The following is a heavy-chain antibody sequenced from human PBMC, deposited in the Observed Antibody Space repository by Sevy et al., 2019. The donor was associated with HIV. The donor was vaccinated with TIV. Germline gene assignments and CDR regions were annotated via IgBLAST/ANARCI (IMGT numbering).Heavy chain of an antibody. V-gene: IGHV3-30-3*01. CDR3: ARDLPQYNFAVVTEVSQRDYYYGMDV. J-gene: IGHJ6*02. D-gene: IGHD3-3*01. Sequence: GGSLRLSCAASGFTFSSYAMHWVRQAPGKGLEWVAVISYDGSNKYYADSVKGRFTISRDNSKNTLYLQMNSLRAEDTAVYYCARDLPQYNFAVVTEVSQRDYYYGMDVWGQGTTVTVSS. CDR2: ISYDGSNK. CDR1: GFTFSSYA.